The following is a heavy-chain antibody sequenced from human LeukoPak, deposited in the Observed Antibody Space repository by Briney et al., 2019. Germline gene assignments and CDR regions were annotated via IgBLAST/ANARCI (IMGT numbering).Heavy chain of an antibody. CDR3: AKVKEGTIPDAFDI. Sequence: GGSLRLSCGVSGVSISSYGMSWVRQAPGKGLEWVSSISDSGDNTHYADSVKGRFTISRDNSKNTLYLQMNSLRAEDTAVYYCAKVKEGTIPDAFDIWGQGTMVTVSS. CDR2: ISDSGDNT. D-gene: IGHD2-8*01. V-gene: IGHV3-23*01. CDR1: GVSISSYG. J-gene: IGHJ3*02.